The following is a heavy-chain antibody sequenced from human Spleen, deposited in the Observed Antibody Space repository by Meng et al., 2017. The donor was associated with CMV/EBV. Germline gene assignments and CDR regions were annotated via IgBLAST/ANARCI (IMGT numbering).Heavy chain of an antibody. CDR1: SYG. CDR3: AKEAYCGGDCYPRAVGWFDP. J-gene: IGHJ5*02. CDR2: IWHDGSNK. Sequence: SYGMYWVRQAPGKGLEWVAVIWHDGSNKYYADSVKGRFTISRDNSKNTLYLQMNSLRAEDTAVYYCAKEAYCGGDCYPRAVGWFDPWGQGTLVTVSS. D-gene: IGHD2-21*01. V-gene: IGHV3-33*06.